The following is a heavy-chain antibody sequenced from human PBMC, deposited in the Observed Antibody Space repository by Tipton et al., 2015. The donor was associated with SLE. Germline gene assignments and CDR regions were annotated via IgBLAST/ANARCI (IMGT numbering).Heavy chain of an antibody. CDR2: IYYSGST. J-gene: IGHJ3*01. CDR1: GGSISSYY. V-gene: IGHV4-59*01. D-gene: IGHD3-22*01. Sequence: TLSLTCTVSGGSISSYYWSWIRQPPGRGLEWIGYIYYSGSTNYNPSLKSRVTISVDTSKNQFSLKLSSVTAADTAVYYCARGPYYYDSSGDWGQGTLVTVSS. CDR3: ARGPYYYDSSGD.